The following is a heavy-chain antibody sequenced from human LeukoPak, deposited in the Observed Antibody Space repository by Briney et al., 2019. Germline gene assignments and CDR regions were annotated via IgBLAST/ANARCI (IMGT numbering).Heavy chain of an antibody. CDR2: VYNSGST. Sequence: PSQTLSLTRTVSGGSISSDSYYWSWIRQSADKGVEWIARVYNSGSTNYNPSLRSRATISVDTSNNQFSLRLTSVTAADTALYYCAREKLTEAGRRRGYFDYWGRGILVTVSS. J-gene: IGHJ4*02. D-gene: IGHD6-6*01. V-gene: IGHV4-61*02. CDR3: AREKLTEAGRRRGYFDY. CDR1: GGSISSDSYY.